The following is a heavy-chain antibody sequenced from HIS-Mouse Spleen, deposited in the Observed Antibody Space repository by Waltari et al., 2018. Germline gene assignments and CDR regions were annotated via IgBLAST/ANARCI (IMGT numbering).Heavy chain of an antibody. CDR2: IYYSGST. V-gene: IGHV4-39*07. CDR3: AREIPYSSSWYDWYFDL. D-gene: IGHD6-13*01. J-gene: IGHJ2*01. CDR1: GGSISSSSYY. Sequence: QLQLQESGPGLVKPSETLSLTCTVSGGSISSSSYYWGWIRQPPGKGLEWIGSIYYSGSTYSNPSIKSQITLSVDTSKNQFSLKLSSVTAADTAVYYCAREIPYSSSWYDWYFDLWGRGILVTVSS.